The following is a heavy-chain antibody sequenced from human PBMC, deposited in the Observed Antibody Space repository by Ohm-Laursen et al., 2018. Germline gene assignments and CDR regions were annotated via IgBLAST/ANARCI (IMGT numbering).Heavy chain of an antibody. V-gene: IGHV3-9*01. D-gene: IGHD5-18*01. Sequence: SLRLSCAASGFIFDDYAMHWVRQAPGKGLEWVSGISWDSGRIDYADSVKGRFTISRDNAKNSLYLQMNSLRAEDTALYYCARGKSAMVESDFWGQGTLVTVSS. CDR1: GFIFDDYA. CDR3: ARGKSAMVESDF. CDR2: ISWDSGRI. J-gene: IGHJ4*02.